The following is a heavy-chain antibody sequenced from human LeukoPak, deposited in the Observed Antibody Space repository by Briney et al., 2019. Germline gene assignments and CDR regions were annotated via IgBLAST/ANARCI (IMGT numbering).Heavy chain of an antibody. D-gene: IGHD1-1*01. CDR2: IWYDGSNK. J-gene: IGHJ3*02. V-gene: IGHV3-33*01. CDR3: ARTWNGAFDI. Sequence: GGSLRLSCAASGFTFSSYGMHWVRQAPGKGLEWVAVIWYDGSNKYYADSVKGRFTISRDNSKNTVYLQMSSLRAEDTAIYYCARTWNGAFDIWGQGTMVTVSS. CDR1: GFTFSSYG.